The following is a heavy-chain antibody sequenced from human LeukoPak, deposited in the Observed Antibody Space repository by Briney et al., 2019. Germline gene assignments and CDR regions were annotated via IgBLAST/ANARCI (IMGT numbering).Heavy chain of an antibody. CDR3: ARDLSSSLVDY. CDR1: GFTFSSYS. V-gene: IGHV3-48*01. Sequence: GGSLRLSCAASGFTFSSYSMNWVRQAPGKGLEWVSYISSSSTIYYADSVKGRFTISRDNAKNSLYLQMNSLRAEDTAVYYCARDLSSSLVDYWGQGTLVTVSS. J-gene: IGHJ4*02. CDR2: ISSSSTI.